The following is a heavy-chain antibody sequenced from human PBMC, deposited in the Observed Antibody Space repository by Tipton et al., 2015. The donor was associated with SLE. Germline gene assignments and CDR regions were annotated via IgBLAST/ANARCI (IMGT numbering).Heavy chain of an antibody. V-gene: IGHV1-18*01. CDR2: IGVYNANT. J-gene: IGHJ6*03. CDR3: GREGQPTPLRWFSSYYRDV. Sequence: QLVQSGPEVKKPGASVKVSCKASGYTFSDYGITWMRQAPGQGLEWMGWIGVYNANTYYAQKFQGRVTMTTDTSTSTAFMELRSRGPAAPALYYCGREGQPTPLRWFSSYYRDVWGKGTTVPVSS. D-gene: IGHD3-10*01. CDR1: GYTFSDYG.